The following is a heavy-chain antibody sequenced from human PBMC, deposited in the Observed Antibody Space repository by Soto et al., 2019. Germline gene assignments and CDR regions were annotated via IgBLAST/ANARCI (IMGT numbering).Heavy chain of an antibody. CDR1: GGSFSGYY. Sequence: SETLSLTCAVYGGSFSGYYWSWIRQPPGKGLEWIGEINHSGSTNYNPSLKSRVTISVDTSKNQFSLKLCCVTAADTAVYYCARNPLLGYCSGGSCYSRYNWFEPWGQGTLVTVSS. D-gene: IGHD2-15*01. CDR3: ARNPLLGYCSGGSCYSRYNWFEP. V-gene: IGHV4-34*01. J-gene: IGHJ5*02. CDR2: INHSGST.